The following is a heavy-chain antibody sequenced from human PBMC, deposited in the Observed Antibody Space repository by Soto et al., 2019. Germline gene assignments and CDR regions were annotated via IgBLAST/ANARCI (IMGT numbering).Heavy chain of an antibody. V-gene: IGHV1-69*12. D-gene: IGHD2-15*01. J-gene: IGHJ5*02. CDR2: IIPIFGTT. CDR3: ARDGGRDGDFGNWLDP. CDR1: GGTFSNYA. Sequence: QVQLVQSGAEVKKPGSSVKVSCKASGGTFSNYAISWVRQAPGQGLEWVGGIIPIFGTTNFAQKFQGRVTTTADESTPTAYMELSGVRSKDTAVYYWARDGGRDGDFGNWLDPWGQGTLFTASS.